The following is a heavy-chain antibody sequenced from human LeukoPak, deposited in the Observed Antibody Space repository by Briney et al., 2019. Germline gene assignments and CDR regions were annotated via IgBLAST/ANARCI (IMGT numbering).Heavy chain of an antibody. J-gene: IGHJ6*03. D-gene: IGHD5-24*01. Sequence: ASVKVSCKASGGTFSSYAISWVRQAPGQGLEWMGGIIPIFGTANYAQKFQGRVTITADESTSTAYMELSSLRSEVTAVYYCARVVMATINYYYYYMDVWGKGTTVTVSS. CDR2: IIPIFGTA. CDR3: ARVVMATINYYYYYMDV. CDR1: GGTFSSYA. V-gene: IGHV1-69*01.